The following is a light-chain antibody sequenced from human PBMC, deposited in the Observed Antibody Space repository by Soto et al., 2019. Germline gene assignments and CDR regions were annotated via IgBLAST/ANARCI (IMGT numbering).Light chain of an antibody. CDR1: SSEIGAYNF. CDR2: DVN. J-gene: IGLJ2*01. CDR3: TSWTTSTTMI. Sequence: QSVLTQPASVSGSPGQSITISCTGTSSEIGAYNFVSWYQKHPGKAPKLMLYDVNIRPSGASNRFSGSKSGNTASLTFSGLQAEDEADYYCTSWTTSTTMIFGGGTKVTVL. V-gene: IGLV2-14*03.